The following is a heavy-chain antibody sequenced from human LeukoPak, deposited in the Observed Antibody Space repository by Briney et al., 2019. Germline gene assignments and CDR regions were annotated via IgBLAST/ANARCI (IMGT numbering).Heavy chain of an antibody. Sequence: GSLRLSCAASGFTFSSYSMNWVRQAPGKGLEWVSSISSSSSYKYYADSVKGRFTISRDNAKNSLYLQMNSLRAEDTAVYYCARDEGGEYYYGSGSYNYWGQGTLVTVSS. CDR2: ISSSSSYK. V-gene: IGHV3-21*01. D-gene: IGHD3-10*01. J-gene: IGHJ4*02. CDR3: ARDEGGEYYYGSGSYNY. CDR1: GFTFSSYS.